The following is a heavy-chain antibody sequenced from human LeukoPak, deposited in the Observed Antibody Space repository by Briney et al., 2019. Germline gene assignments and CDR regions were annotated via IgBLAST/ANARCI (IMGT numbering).Heavy chain of an antibody. J-gene: IGHJ4*02. D-gene: IGHD6-19*01. CDR1: GASISSYY. CDR3: ARQGIRGQWLVHFDY. CDR2: IYYNGTT. V-gene: IGHV4-59*08. Sequence: PSETLSLTCSVSGASISSYYWSWIRQSPGKGPEWIGYIYYNGTTNYNPTLKSRVAISIDTSKNQRSLKLISVTAADTAVYYCARQGIRGQWLVHFDYWGQGTLVSVSS.